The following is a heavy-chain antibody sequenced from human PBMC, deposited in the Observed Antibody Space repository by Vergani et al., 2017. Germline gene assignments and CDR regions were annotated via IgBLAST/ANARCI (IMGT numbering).Heavy chain of an antibody. CDR2: ISARYPST. Sequence: EVQLLQSGGGVIQPGGSVRLSCAASGFTFSACPMTWVRQAPGKGLEWVSAISARYPSTYYADSVKGRFTISRDNAKNSLYLQMTSLRAEDTAFYYCARRGSGNTYYFDYWGQGALVTVSS. V-gene: IGHV3-23*01. CDR1: GFTFSACP. CDR3: ARRGSGNTYYFDY. J-gene: IGHJ4*02. D-gene: IGHD3-10*01.